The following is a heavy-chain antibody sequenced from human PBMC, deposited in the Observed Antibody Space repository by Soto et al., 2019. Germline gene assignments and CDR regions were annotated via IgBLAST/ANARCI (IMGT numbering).Heavy chain of an antibody. V-gene: IGHV3-33*01. CDR3: ARDLRWNDSHDAFDI. CDR2: IYYDGIKK. D-gene: IGHD1-1*01. CDR1: GFSFSDYG. J-gene: IGHJ3*02. Sequence: QAQLVESGGDVVQPGRSLRLSCAASGFSFSDYGMHWVRQAPGKGLERVAVIYYDGIKKYYADSVKGRFTISRDTSKKTLYLQMNSLKVEDKAVYYCARDLRWNDSHDAFDIWGQGTMVTVSS.